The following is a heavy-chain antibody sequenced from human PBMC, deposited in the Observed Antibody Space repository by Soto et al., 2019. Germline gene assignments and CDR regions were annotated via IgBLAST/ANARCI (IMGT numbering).Heavy chain of an antibody. CDR3: AKGGIPRRYNIPKVDFDY. D-gene: IGHD1-1*01. Sequence: GGSLRLSCAASGFIFSNYAMSWVRQSPGKGLEWVSSISGSGATTYYPDSVKGRFTISRDNSKNTLYLQMNNLRAEDTAVYYCAKGGIPRRYNIPKVDFDYWGQGSLVTVSP. CDR2: ISGSGATT. CDR1: GFIFSNYA. J-gene: IGHJ4*02. V-gene: IGHV3-23*01.